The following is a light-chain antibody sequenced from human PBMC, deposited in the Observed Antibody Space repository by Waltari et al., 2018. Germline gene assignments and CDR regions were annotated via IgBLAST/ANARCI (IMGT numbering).Light chain of an antibody. CDR1: ESVNSW. J-gene: IGKJ1*01. CDR2: KAS. Sequence: DIQMRQSPSTLSAFVGVRVTITCRASESVNSWLAWYQEKPGKAPKLLIQKASNLETGIPSRFSGSGSGTEFTLTISSLQADDFATYYCQQYRINPWTFGQGTKVEV. V-gene: IGKV1-5*03. CDR3: QQYRINPWT.